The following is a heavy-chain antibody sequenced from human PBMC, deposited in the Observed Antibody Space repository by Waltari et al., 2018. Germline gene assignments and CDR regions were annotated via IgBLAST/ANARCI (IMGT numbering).Heavy chain of an antibody. CDR2: ISWNSGSI. CDR3: AKGGSSSLPLNWYFDL. CDR1: GFTFDDYA. Sequence: EVQLVESGGGLVQPGRSLRLSCAASGFTFDDYAMHWVRQAPGKGLEWVSGISWNSGSIGYADSVKGRFTISRDNAKNSLYLQMNSLRAEDMALYYCAKGGSSSLPLNWYFDLWGRGTLVTVSS. J-gene: IGHJ2*01. V-gene: IGHV3-9*03. D-gene: IGHD6-13*01.